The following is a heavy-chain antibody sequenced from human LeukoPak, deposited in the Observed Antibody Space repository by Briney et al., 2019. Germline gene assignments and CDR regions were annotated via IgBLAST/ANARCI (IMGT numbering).Heavy chain of an antibody. CDR3: ARVDDSSGTVFDY. CDR2: IYYSGST. J-gene: IGHJ4*02. V-gene: IGHV4-61*01. Sequence: SETLSLTCTVSGDSITSDSITSDYWSWIRQPPGKGLEWIGYIYYSGSTNYNPSLKSRVTISVDTSKNQFSLKLSSVTAADTAVYYCARVDDSSGTVFDYWGQGTLVTVSS. CDR1: GDSITSDSITSDY. D-gene: IGHD3-22*01.